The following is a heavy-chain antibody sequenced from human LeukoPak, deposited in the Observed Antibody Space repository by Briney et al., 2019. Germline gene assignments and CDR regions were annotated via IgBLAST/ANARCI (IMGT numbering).Heavy chain of an antibody. V-gene: IGHV1-69*05. CDR2: IIPIFGTA. CDR1: GYTFTSYG. D-gene: IGHD5-12*01. Sequence: ASVKVSCKASGYTFTSYGISWVRQAPGQGLEWMGGIIPIFGTANYAQKFQGRVTITTDESTSTAYMELSSLRSEDTAVYYCARDRPGGGYGYWGQGTLVTVSS. CDR3: ARDRPGGGYGY. J-gene: IGHJ4*02.